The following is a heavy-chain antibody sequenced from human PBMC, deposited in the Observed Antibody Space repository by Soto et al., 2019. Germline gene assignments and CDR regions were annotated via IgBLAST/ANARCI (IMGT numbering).Heavy chain of an antibody. J-gene: IGHJ4*02. CDR1: GLTFSSYA. Sequence: EVQLLESGGGLVQPGGSLSLSCAASGLTFSSYAMNWVRQAPGKGLEWVSAITPSGDSSYYADSVKGRFTISRDNSTNTVSLQMNSLRTEDTAVYYCAKSGNYSWFDYSGQGTLLTVTT. V-gene: IGHV3-23*01. CDR2: ITPSGDSS. D-gene: IGHD1-26*01. CDR3: AKSGNYSWFDY.